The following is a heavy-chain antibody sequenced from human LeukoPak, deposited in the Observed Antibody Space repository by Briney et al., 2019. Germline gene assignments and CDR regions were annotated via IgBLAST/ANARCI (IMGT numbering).Heavy chain of an antibody. D-gene: IGHD3-9*01. J-gene: IGHJ4*02. CDR2: ISGTNDGT. CDR3: AKDGHFDWLSDY. CDR1: GFIFKLFA. Sequence: PGGSLRLSCVGSGFIFKLFAVGWVRQAPGKGLEWVSVISGTNDGTDYADSVRGHFTISRDNSKNTLYLQMNSLRAEDTAVYYCAKDGHFDWLSDYWGQGTLVTVSS. V-gene: IGHV3-23*01.